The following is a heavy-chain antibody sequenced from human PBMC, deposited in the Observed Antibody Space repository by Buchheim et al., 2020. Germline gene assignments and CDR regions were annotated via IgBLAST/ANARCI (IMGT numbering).Heavy chain of an antibody. J-gene: IGHJ4*02. CDR3: ARLDLVTGRAY. D-gene: IGHD3-9*01. CDR1: GFSVGNNY. Sequence: EVQLVDSGGGVVQPGGSLRLSCAVSGFSVGNNYMSWVRQAPGKGLEWVSLMYSVGTTFDADSVKGRFTISRDTFKNPVYLQMNTLRAEDTALYYCARLDLVTGRAYWGQGTL. CDR2: MYSVGTT. V-gene: IGHV3-66*04.